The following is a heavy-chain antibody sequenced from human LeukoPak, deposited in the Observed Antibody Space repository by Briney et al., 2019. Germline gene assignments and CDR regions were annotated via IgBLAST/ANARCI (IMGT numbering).Heavy chain of an antibody. CDR2: IIPIFGTA. CDR3: ARSNTDWYFDY. Sequence: SVKVSCKASGCTFSSYAISWVRQAPGQGLEWMGGIIPIFGTANYAQKFQGRVTITADKSTSTAYMELSSLRSEDTAVYYCARSNTDWYFDYWGQGTLVTVSS. CDR1: GCTFSSYA. V-gene: IGHV1-69*06. D-gene: IGHD3/OR15-3a*01. J-gene: IGHJ4*02.